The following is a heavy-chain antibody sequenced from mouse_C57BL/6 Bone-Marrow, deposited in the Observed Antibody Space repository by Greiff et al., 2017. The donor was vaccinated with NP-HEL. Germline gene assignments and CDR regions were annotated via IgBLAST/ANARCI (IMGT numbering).Heavy chain of an antibody. J-gene: IGHJ3*01. CDR3: ARNLRDYGSSYGFAY. Sequence: VQGVESGPGLVAPSQSLSITCTVSGFSFTSYAISWVRQPPGKGLEWLGVIWTGGGTNYNSALKSRLSISKDNSKSQVFLKMNSLQTDDTARYYCARNLRDYGSSYGFAYWGQGTLVTVSA. CDR2: IWTGGGT. V-gene: IGHV2-9-1*01. CDR1: GFSFTSYA. D-gene: IGHD1-1*01.